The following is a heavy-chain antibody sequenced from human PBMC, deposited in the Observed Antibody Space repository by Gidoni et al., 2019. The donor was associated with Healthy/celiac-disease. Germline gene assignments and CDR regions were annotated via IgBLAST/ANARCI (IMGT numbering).Heavy chain of an antibody. Sequence: QVQLVESGGGLVKAGGSLTLSCAACGFTCSDYAMSWIRQAPGQGLEWVSYISSSGSTMYYEDSVKVRVTITRDSAKNTRYLQMNRLRAENTAVYCCARSRRHDVAGASYCFDYWGQGTLVTVSS. CDR3: ARSRRHDVAGASYCFDY. CDR1: GFTCSDYA. J-gene: IGHJ4*02. D-gene: IGHD2-15*01. CDR2: ISSSGSTM. V-gene: IGHV3-11*01.